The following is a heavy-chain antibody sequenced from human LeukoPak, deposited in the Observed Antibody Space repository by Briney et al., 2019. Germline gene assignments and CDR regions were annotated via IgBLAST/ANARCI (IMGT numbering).Heavy chain of an antibody. V-gene: IGHV4-34*01. D-gene: IGHD1-26*01. CDR1: GFTFSSYA. CDR2: INHSGST. CDR3: ARVFKGGSYNWFDP. J-gene: IGHJ5*02. Sequence: GSLRLSCAASGFTFSSYAMSWVRQPPGKGLEWIGEINHSGSTNYNPSLKSRVTISVDTSKNQFSLKLSSVTAADTAVYYCARVFKGGSYNWFDPWGQGTLVTVSS.